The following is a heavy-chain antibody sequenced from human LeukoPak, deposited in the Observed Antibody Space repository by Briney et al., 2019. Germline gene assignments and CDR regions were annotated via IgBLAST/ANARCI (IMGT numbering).Heavy chain of an antibody. J-gene: IGHJ4*02. D-gene: IGHD6-13*01. V-gene: IGHV3-74*01. CDR2: INGDGNST. Sequence: GGSLRLSCAASGFTFSSYWMHWVRQAPGKGLVWVSRINGDGNSTSYADSVKGRFTISRDNAKNTLYLQMNSLRAEDTAVYYCARGKRAGIAAAGTNDYWGQGTLVTVSS. CDR1: GFTFSSYW. CDR3: ARGKRAGIAAAGTNDY.